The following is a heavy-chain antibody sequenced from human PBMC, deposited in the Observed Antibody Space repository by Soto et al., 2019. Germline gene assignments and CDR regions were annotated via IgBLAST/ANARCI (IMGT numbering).Heavy chain of an antibody. D-gene: IGHD3-9*01. Sequence: SETLSLTCTVSGVSISSSSYYWGWIRQPPGKGLEWIGSIYYSGSTYYNPSLESRVTISVDKSKNQFSLKLMSLSAADTAVYYCGRLEGLATISYYFDYWGQGALVTVSS. J-gene: IGHJ4*02. CDR3: GRLEGLATISYYFDY. V-gene: IGHV4-39*01. CDR2: IYYSGST. CDR1: GVSISSSSYY.